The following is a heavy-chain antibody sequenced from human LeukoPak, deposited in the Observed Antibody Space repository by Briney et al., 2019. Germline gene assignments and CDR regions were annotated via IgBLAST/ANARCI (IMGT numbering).Heavy chain of an antibody. CDR3: ARVVGYHYDSSGYHPWYCYYYMDV. CDR2: IYTSGST. D-gene: IGHD3-22*01. CDR1: GGSISSYY. V-gene: IGHV4-4*07. J-gene: IGHJ6*03. Sequence: SETLSLTCAVSGGSISSYYWSWIRQPAGKGLEWIGRIYTSGSTNYNPSLKSRVTMSVDTSKNQFSLKLSSVTVADTAVYYCARVVGYHYDSSGYHPWYCYYYMDVWGKGTTVTVSS.